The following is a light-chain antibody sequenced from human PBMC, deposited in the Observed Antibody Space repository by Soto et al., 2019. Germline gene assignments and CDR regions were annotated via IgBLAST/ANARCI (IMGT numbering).Light chain of an antibody. CDR1: QSVSGN. J-gene: IGKJ1*01. Sequence: EIVMTQSPATLSASPGERVTLSCRVSQSVSGNLAWYQQKPGQAPRLLIYGAVTRATGIPARFSGRGSGTEFTLTITSLQSEDFAVYCCQQYNGWLWTFGQGTKVEI. V-gene: IGKV3D-15*01. CDR2: GAV. CDR3: QQYNGWLWT.